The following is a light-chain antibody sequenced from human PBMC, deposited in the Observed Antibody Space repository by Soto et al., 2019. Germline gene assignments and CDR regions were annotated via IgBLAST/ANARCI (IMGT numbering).Light chain of an antibody. CDR3: QSYDSSLNSYV. J-gene: IGLJ1*01. CDR1: SSDIGAGYD. Sequence: QSVLTQPPSVSEAPGQRGTSSCTGTSSDIGAGYDVHWYQQLPGAAPKLLIYSNAIRPSGVPDRFSGSKSGTSASLAITGLRAEDEADYYCQSYDSSLNSYVFGTGTKVTVL. CDR2: SNA. V-gene: IGLV1-40*01.